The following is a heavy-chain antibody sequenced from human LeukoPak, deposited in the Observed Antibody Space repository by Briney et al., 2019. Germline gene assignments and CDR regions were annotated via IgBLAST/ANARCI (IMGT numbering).Heavy chain of an antibody. CDR3: AKDLGYNYAKGYFDC. Sequence: GSQRLSCAASGFTFSSYTMNWVRQAPGKGLEWVSSISGDSNYIYYADSVKGRCAISRDNAWNSLYLQMNSLRAEDTAVYYCAKDLGYNYAKGYFDCWGQGILVSVSS. CDR2: ISGDSNYI. CDR1: GFTFSSYT. J-gene: IGHJ4*01. V-gene: IGHV3-21*04. D-gene: IGHD5-18*01.